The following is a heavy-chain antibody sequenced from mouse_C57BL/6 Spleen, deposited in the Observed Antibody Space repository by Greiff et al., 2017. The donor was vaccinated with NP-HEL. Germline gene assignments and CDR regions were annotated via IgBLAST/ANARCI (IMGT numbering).Heavy chain of an antibody. J-gene: IGHJ4*01. D-gene: IGHD1-2*01. CDR2: IDPSDSYT. CDR1: GYTFTSYW. Sequence: VQLQQSGAELVMPGASVKLSCKASGYTFTSYWMHWVKQRPGQGLEWIGEIDPSDSYTNYNQKFKGKSTLTVDKSSSTAYMQLSSLTSEDSAVYYCARPLDGHAMDYWGQGTSVTVSS. V-gene: IGHV1-69*01. CDR3: ARPLDGHAMDY.